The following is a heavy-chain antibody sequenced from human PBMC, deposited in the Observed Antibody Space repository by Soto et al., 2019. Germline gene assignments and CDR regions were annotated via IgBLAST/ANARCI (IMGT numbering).Heavy chain of an antibody. Sequence: QVQLVESGGGVVQPGRSLRLSCAASGFTFSNYGMHWVRQAPGKGLEWVAVISYDGNNKYYADSVKGRFTISRDNSKKAVYLQMLSLRTEDTAVYYGAKGAGRMILVVLPFDNWGQGTLITVSS. CDR3: AKGAGRMILVVLPFDN. CDR1: GFTFSNYG. V-gene: IGHV3-30*18. J-gene: IGHJ4*02. CDR2: ISYDGNNK. D-gene: IGHD3-22*01.